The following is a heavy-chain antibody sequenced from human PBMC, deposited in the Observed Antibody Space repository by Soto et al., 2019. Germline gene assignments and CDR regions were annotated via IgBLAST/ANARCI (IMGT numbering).Heavy chain of an antibody. Sequence: QVHLVQSGGEVKKPGASVKFSCKASGYTFNRHGLTWVRQAPGQGLEWMGCISGYKGDTNYEQKLQGRVTLSSDTLTSTVYLELKSLRFDDTAVYYCARVRIVGAREIDFWGQGTLVTVSS. D-gene: IGHD1-26*01. V-gene: IGHV1-18*04. CDR1: GYTFNRHG. CDR2: ISGYKGDT. J-gene: IGHJ4*02. CDR3: ARVRIVGAREIDF.